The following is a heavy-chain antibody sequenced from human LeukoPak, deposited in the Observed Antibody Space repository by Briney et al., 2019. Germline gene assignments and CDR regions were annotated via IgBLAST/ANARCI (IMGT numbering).Heavy chain of an antibody. CDR3: ARVGAYCTSISCFDY. CDR1: DYTFTSYG. D-gene: IGHD2-2*01. Sequence: ASVKVSCKASDYTFTSYGISWVRQAPGQGLEWMGWISAYNGDANYAQKLQGRVTMTTDISTSTGYMELRSLRSDDTAVYYCARVGAYCTSISCFDYWGQGTLVTVPS. CDR2: ISAYNGDA. V-gene: IGHV1-18*01. J-gene: IGHJ4*02.